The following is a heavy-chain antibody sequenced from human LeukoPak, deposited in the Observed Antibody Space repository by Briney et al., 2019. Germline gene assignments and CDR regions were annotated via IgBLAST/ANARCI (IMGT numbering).Heavy chain of an antibody. CDR1: GFTFSNYW. J-gene: IGHJ4*02. Sequence: GGSLRLSCAASGFTFSNYWMSWVRQAPGKGLEWVANIKQDGSEKYYVNSVKGRFTISRDNAKNSLYLQMNSLRAEDTAVYYCARGVETVAADGTFDYWGQGTLVTVSS. D-gene: IGHD6-13*01. CDR2: IKQDGSEK. V-gene: IGHV3-7*03. CDR3: ARGVETVAADGTFDY.